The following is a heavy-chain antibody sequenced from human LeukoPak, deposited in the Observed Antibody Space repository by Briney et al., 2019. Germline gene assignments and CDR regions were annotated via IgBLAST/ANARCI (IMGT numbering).Heavy chain of an antibody. V-gene: IGHV3-21*01. CDR1: GFTFSNFL. CDR2: ISTSSSYI. Sequence: GGSLRLSCAASGFTFSNFLMHWVRQAPGKGLEWVSFISTSSSYIHNADSVKGRFTISRDNAENSLYLQMNSLRAEDTAVYYCARAAIAAARIYYYMDVWGKGTTVTVSS. J-gene: IGHJ6*03. CDR3: ARAAIAAARIYYYMDV. D-gene: IGHD6-13*01.